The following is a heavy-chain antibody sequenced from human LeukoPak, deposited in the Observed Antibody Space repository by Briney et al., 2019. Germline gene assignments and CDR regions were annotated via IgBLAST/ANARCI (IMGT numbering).Heavy chain of an antibody. D-gene: IGHD4-17*01. CDR2: ISGSGGST. V-gene: IGHV3-23*01. CDR3: AKDHPPGGDYGWYFDY. CDR1: GFTFSSYA. J-gene: IGHJ4*02. Sequence: PGGSLRLSCAASGFTFSSYAMSWVCQAPGKGLEWVSAISGSGGSTYYADSVKGRFTISRDNSKNTLYLQMNSLRAEDTAVYYCAKDHPPGGDYGWYFDYWGQGTLVTVSS.